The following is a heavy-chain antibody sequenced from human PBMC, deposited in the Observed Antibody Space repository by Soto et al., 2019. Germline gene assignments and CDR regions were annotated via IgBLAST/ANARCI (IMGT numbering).Heavy chain of an antibody. CDR2: IKSKTDGGTT. V-gene: IGHV3-15*07. J-gene: IGHJ5*02. CDR3: TTDHYGSGSYSYNWFDR. Sequence: PGGSLRLSCAPSGFTFSNAWMNWGRQAPGKGLEWVGRIKSKTDGGTTDYAAPVKGRFTISRDDSKNTLYLQMNSLKTEDPAVYYCTTDHYGSGSYSYNWFDRWGQGT. CDR1: GFTFSNAW. D-gene: IGHD3-10*01.